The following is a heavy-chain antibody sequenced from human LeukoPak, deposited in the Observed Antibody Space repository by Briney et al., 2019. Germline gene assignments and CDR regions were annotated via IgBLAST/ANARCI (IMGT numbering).Heavy chain of an antibody. CDR2: IRGGGTGT. V-gene: IGHV3-23*01. CDR1: GFTFSSYA. CDR3: ARPEYRSSWPNYYFDS. Sequence: PGGSLRLSCAASGFTFSSYAMSWVRQAPGKGLEWVSAIRGGGTGTYYADSVQGRFTISRDNSQNTLYLQMNSLRAEDTALYYCARPEYRSSWPNYYFDSWGQGTLVTVSS. J-gene: IGHJ4*02. D-gene: IGHD6-13*01.